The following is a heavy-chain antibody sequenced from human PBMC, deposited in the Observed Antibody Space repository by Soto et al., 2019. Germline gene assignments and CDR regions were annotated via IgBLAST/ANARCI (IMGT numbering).Heavy chain of an antibody. V-gene: IGHV3-15*01. CDR1: GFTFSNAW. CDR3: TTEVDCSGGSCYTSFDY. D-gene: IGHD2-15*01. Sequence: EVQLVESGGGLVKPGGSLRLSCAASGFTFSNAWMRWVRQAPGKGLEWVGRIKSKTDGGTTDYAAPVKGSFTISRDDSTNPPYLQMNSLKTEDTAVYYCTTEVDCSGGSCYTSFDYWGQGTLVSVSS. CDR2: IKSKTDGGTT. J-gene: IGHJ4*02.